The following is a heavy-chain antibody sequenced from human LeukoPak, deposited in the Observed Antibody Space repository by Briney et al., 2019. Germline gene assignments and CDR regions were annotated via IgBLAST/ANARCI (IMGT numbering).Heavy chain of an antibody. Sequence: GGSLRLSCAASGFTFSHYEMNWVRQAPGKGLEWVSYIHSSGTSMYYADSVKGRFTISRDNAKNSLYPQMNSLRAEDTAVYYCAKGGYCSGGTCYLFNAFDLWGQGTMVPVSS. CDR1: GFTFSHYE. CDR2: IHSSGTSM. D-gene: IGHD2-15*01. J-gene: IGHJ3*01. V-gene: IGHV3-48*03. CDR3: AKGGYCSGGTCYLFNAFDL.